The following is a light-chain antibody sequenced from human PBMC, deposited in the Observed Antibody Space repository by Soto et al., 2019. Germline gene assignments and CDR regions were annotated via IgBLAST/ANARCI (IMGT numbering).Light chain of an antibody. CDR2: GAS. Sequence: EIVLTQSPGTLSLSPGERATLSCRASQSVSSSYLAWYQQKPGQAPRLLIYGASSRATGIPDRFSGSGSGTDFTLTISRLEPEDFEVYYCQQYGSSPRTLGPGPKADIK. V-gene: IGKV3-20*01. CDR1: QSVSSSY. CDR3: QQYGSSPRT. J-gene: IGKJ1*01.